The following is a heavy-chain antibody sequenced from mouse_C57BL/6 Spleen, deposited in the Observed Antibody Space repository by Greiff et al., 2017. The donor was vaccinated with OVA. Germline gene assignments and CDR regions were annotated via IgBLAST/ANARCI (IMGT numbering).Heavy chain of an antibody. V-gene: IGHV3-6*01. CDR1: GYSITSGYY. J-gene: IGHJ3*01. D-gene: IGHD1-1*01. CDR2: ISYDGSN. Sequence: EVKLMESGPGLVKPSQSLSLTCSVTGYSITSGYYWNWIRQFPGNKLEWMGYISYDGSNNYNPSLKNRISITRDTSKNQFFLKLNSVTTEDTATYYWARDVYGSSYGFAYWGQGTLVTVSA. CDR3: ARDVYGSSYGFAY.